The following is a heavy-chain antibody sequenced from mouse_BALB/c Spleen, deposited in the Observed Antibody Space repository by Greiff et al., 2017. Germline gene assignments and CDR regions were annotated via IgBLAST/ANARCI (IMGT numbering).Heavy chain of an antibody. J-gene: IGHJ3*01. Sequence: EVQRVESGGGLVKPGGSLKLSCAASGFTFSSYAMSWVRQSPEKRLEWVAEISSGGSYTYYPDTVTGRFTISRDNAKNTLYLEMSSLRSEDTAMYYCAKPMFAYWGQGTLVTVSA. D-gene: IGHD5-1*01. CDR1: GFTFSSYA. CDR2: ISSGGSYT. V-gene: IGHV5-9-4*01. CDR3: AKPMFAY.